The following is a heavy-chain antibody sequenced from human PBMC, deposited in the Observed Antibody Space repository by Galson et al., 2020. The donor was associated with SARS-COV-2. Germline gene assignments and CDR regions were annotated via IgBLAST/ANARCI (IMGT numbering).Heavy chain of an antibody. V-gene: IGHV3-13*01. D-gene: IGHD3-22*01. CDR3: ARGDHYYDSSGYYYYYFDY. CDR2: IGTAGDT. J-gene: IGHJ4*02. Sequence: GYLRLSCAASGFTFSSYDMHWVRQATGKGLEWVSAIGTAGDTYYPGSVKGRFTISRENAKNSLYLQMNSLRAGDTAVYYCARGDHYYDSSGYYYYYFDYWGQGTLVTVSS. CDR1: GFTFSSYD.